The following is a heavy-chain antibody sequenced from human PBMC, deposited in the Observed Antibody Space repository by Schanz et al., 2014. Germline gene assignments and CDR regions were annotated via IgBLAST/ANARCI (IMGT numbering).Heavy chain of an antibody. D-gene: IGHD3-10*01. CDR2: LSEGGGGT. Sequence: EEQLVESGGGLVQPGGSLRLSCAASGFTFSSYAMSWVRQAPGKGLEWVSALSEGGGGTHYADSVRGRFTISRDNAENTLFLQMNSLRAEDTAVYYCARIGGSVFDYWAQGTLXTVSS. CDR1: GFTFSSYA. J-gene: IGHJ4*02. V-gene: IGHV3-23*04. CDR3: ARIGGSVFDY.